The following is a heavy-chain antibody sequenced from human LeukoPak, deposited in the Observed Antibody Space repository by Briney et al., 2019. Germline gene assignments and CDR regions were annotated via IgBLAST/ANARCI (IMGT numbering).Heavy chain of an antibody. CDR2: ISGRGYST. CDR3: AKVASVGTVTFGGVLARPHFDY. J-gene: IGHJ4*02. Sequence: GGSLRLSCAASGFTFSSYGMSWVRQAPGKGLEWVSGISGRGYSTYYGDSVKGRFTISRDSSKNTLYVQMNSLRAEDTAIYYCAKVASVGTVTFGGVLARPHFDYWGQGTLVTVSS. CDR1: GFTFSSYG. D-gene: IGHD3-16*02. V-gene: IGHV3-23*01.